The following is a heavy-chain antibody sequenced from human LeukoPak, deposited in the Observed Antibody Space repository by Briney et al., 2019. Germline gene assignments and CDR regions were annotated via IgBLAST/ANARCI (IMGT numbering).Heavy chain of an antibody. CDR3: AKSSSLFDY. CDR2: ISGSGSTT. CDR1: GFTFNTYA. Sequence: GGSLRLSCAASGFTFNTYAMTWVRLAPGRGLEWVSSISGSGSTTYYADSVKGRFTVSRDNSKNTLYLQMSSLRAGDTAVYYCAKSSSLFDYWGPGTLVTVSS. J-gene: IGHJ4*02. D-gene: IGHD6-19*01. V-gene: IGHV3-23*01.